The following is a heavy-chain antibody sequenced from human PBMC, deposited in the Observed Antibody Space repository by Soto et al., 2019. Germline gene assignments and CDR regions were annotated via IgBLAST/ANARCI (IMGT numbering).Heavy chain of an antibody. J-gene: IGHJ6*02. Sequence: PGGSLRLSCAASGFTFSSYSMNWVRQAPGKGLEWVSYISSSSSTIYYADSVKGRFTISRDNAKNSLYLQMNSLRDEDTAVYYCARAGYYDILTGYYKSHYDYGLDVWGQGTTVTVS. CDR2: ISSSSSTI. D-gene: IGHD3-9*01. V-gene: IGHV3-48*02. CDR3: ARAGYYDILTGYYKSHYDYGLDV. CDR1: GFTFSSYS.